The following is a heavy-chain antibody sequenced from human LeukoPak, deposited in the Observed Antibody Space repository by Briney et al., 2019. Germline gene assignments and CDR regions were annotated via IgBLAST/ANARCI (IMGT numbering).Heavy chain of an antibody. J-gene: IGHJ3*02. D-gene: IGHD2-2*01. Sequence: GASVKVSCKASGYTFTGYYMHWVRQAPGQGLEWMGWINPNSGGTNYAQKFQGRVTMTRDTSISTAYMELSRLRSDDTAVYYCARGFCSSTSCYAFDIWGQGTMITVSS. CDR2: INPNSGGT. CDR3: ARGFCSSTSCYAFDI. CDR1: GYTFTGYY. V-gene: IGHV1-2*02.